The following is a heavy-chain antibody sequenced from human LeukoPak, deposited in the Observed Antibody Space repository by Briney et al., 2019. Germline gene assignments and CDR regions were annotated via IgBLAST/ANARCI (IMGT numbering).Heavy chain of an antibody. V-gene: IGHV4-4*07. D-gene: IGHD6-13*01. CDR1: GGSISSYY. J-gene: IGHJ6*03. CDR2: IYTSGGT. Sequence: SETLSLTCTVSGGSISSYYWSWIRQPAGKGLEWIGRIYTSGGTNYNPSLKSRVTVSVDTSKNQFSLKLSSVTAADTAVYYCARAAAAGLYYYYYMDVWGKGTTVTVSS. CDR3: ARAAAAGLYYYYYMDV.